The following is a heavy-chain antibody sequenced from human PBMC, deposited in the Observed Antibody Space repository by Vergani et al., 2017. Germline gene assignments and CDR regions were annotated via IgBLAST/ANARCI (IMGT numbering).Heavy chain of an antibody. Sequence: QVQLQESCPGLVKPSEILSLMLAVSGFSIDNGYYWDWTRQPPGKGLEWIGSIYRTGRTHFNPSLKSRVTISVDTSHNHFSLRLNSLTVADTAVYYCARRSGIVYDIFSGTQYFFDFWGQGTLVTVSS. CDR1: GFSIDNGYY. CDR2: IYRTGRT. J-gene: IGHJ4*02. D-gene: IGHD3-9*01. V-gene: IGHV4-38-2*01. CDR3: ARRSGIVYDIFSGTQYFFDF.